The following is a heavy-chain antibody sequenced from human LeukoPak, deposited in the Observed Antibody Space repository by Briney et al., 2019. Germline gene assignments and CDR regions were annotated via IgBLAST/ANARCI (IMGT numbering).Heavy chain of an antibody. J-gene: IGHJ4*02. CDR3: AREASSSPFDY. D-gene: IGHD6-6*01. CDR1: GGSFSGYY. Sequence: SGTLSLTCAVYGGSFSGYYWSWIRQPPGKGLEWIGEINHSGSTNYNPSLKSRVTISVDTSKNQFSLKLSSVTAADTAVYYCAREASSSPFDYWGQGTLVTVSS. V-gene: IGHV4-34*01. CDR2: INHSGST.